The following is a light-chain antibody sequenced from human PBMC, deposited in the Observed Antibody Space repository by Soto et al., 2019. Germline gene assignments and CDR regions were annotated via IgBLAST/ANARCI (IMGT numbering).Light chain of an antibody. CDR1: QSISSW. Sequence: DIQMTQSPSTLSASVGDRVTITCRASQSISSWLAWYQQKPGKAPKLLIYDASSLESGVPSRFSGSGSGTEFTLTISSLEPEDFAVYYCQQRSSWLTFGGGTKVEIK. CDR2: DAS. V-gene: IGKV1-5*01. CDR3: QQRSSWLT. J-gene: IGKJ4*01.